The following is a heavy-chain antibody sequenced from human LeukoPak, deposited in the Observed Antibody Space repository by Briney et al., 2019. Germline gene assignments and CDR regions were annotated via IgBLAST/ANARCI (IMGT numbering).Heavy chain of an antibody. D-gene: IGHD1-26*01. CDR2: TTHSGSS. CDR1: GGSFRGYY. CDR3: ARMWPGRIGGSLGSSDY. Sequence: SETLSLACGVAGGSFRGYYWTWIRQAPGKGLEWIGETTHSGSSNYNPSLKSRVNISVDMAKNQFSLTLSSVTAADTAEYYCARMWPGRIGGSLGSSDYWGQGTLVTVSS. V-gene: IGHV4-34*01. J-gene: IGHJ4*02.